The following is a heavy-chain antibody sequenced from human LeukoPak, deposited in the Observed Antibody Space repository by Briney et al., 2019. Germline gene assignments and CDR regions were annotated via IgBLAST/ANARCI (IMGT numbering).Heavy chain of an antibody. CDR2: ISNNGGST. CDR1: GFTFSNYD. Sequence: GGSLRLSCAASGFTFSNYDMNWVRQAPGKGLEYVSGISNNGGSTYYTNSVKGRFTISRDNSKNTMYLQMGSLRVEDMAVYYCAREGIAFDYWGQGTLVTVSS. J-gene: IGHJ4*02. CDR3: AREGIAFDY. V-gene: IGHV3-64*01. D-gene: IGHD6-13*01.